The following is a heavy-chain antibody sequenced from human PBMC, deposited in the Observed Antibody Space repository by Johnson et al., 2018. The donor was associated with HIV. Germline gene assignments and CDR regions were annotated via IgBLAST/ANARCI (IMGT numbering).Heavy chain of an antibody. CDR2: ISWNSGSI. V-gene: IGHV3-9*01. CDR1: GFTFDDYA. CDR3: ARDALESPWAFDI. J-gene: IGHJ3*02. Sequence: VQLVESGGGLVQPGRSLRLSCAASGFTFDDYAMHWVRQAPGKGLEWVSGISWNSGSIGYADSVKGRFTISRDNAKNSLYLQMNSLRADDTAVYYCARDALESPWAFDIWGQGTLVTVSS. D-gene: IGHD1-1*01.